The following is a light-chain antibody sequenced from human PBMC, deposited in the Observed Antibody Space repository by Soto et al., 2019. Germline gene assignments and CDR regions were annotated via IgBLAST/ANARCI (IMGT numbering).Light chain of an antibody. CDR3: QTYDNNSDYV. CDR1: SSNIGAGYV. J-gene: IGLJ1*01. V-gene: IGLV1-40*01. Sequence: QSVLTQPTSVSGAPGQMVTISCTGSSSNIGAGYVVHWYQQLPGAAPKLLIFSDNNRPSGVPDRFSGSKSGISASLAITGLQTEDEADYYCQTYDNNSDYVFGTGTKV. CDR2: SDN.